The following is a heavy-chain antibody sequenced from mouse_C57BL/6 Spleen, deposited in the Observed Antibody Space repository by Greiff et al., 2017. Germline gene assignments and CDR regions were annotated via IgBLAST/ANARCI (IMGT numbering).Heavy chain of an antibody. V-gene: IGHV5-6*01. Sequence: EVKLMESGGDLVKPGGSLKLSCAASGFTFSSYGMSWVRQTPDKRLEWVATISSGGSYTYYPDSVKGRFTISRDNAKNTLYLQMSSLKSEDTAMYYCARQDEGFDYWGQGTTLTVSS. CDR2: ISSGGSYT. CDR3: ARQDEGFDY. J-gene: IGHJ2*01. CDR1: GFTFSSYG.